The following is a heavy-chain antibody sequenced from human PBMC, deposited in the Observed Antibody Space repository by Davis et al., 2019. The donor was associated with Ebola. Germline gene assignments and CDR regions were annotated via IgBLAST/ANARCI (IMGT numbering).Heavy chain of an antibody. V-gene: IGHV1-18*04. D-gene: IGHD3-16*02. Sequence: AASVKVSCKASGYNFATYGVHWVRQAPGQGLEWMGWINPFNDKTNYAQKLQGRVSMIADTSTSTAYMELRNLTSDDTAVYYCARDGRMPRMLYGMDVWGQGTTVSVSS. J-gene: IGHJ6*02. CDR1: GYNFATYG. CDR2: INPFNDKT. CDR3: ARDGRMPRMLYGMDV.